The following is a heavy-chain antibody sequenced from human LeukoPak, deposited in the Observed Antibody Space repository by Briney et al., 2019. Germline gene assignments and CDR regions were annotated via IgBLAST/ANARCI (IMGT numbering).Heavy chain of an antibody. Sequence: PGGSLRLSCAASGFTFSSYSMNWVRQAPGKGLEWVSSISSSSSYIYYADSVKGRFTISRDNAKNSLYLQMNSLRAEDTAVYYCARGIAAAGTMGYYWGQGTLVTVSS. CDR3: ARGIAAAGTMGYY. CDR2: ISSSSSYI. V-gene: IGHV3-21*01. D-gene: IGHD6-13*01. J-gene: IGHJ4*02. CDR1: GFTFSSYS.